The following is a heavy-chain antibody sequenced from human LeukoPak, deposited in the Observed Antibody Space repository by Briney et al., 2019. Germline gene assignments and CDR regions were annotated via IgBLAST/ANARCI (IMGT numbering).Heavy chain of an antibody. J-gene: IGHJ3*02. CDR2: IYYSGST. D-gene: IGHD2-15*01. CDR3: ARAYCSGGSCYSYAFDI. V-gene: IGHV4-59*01. CDR1: GGSISSYY. Sequence: PSETLSLTCTVSGGSISSYYWSWIRQPPGKGLEWMGYIYYSGSTNYNPSLKSRVTISVDTSKNQFSLKLSSVTAADTAVYYCARAYCSGGSCYSYAFDIWGQGTMVTVSS.